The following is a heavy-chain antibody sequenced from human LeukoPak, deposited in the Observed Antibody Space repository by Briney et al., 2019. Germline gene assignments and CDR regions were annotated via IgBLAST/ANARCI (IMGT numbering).Heavy chain of an antibody. CDR1: GFTFDDYG. V-gene: IGHV3-20*04. CDR3: ARVATVTTWGDLYYYYYMDV. CDR2: INWNGGST. J-gene: IGHJ6*03. Sequence: TGGSLRLSCAASGFTFDDYGMSWVRHAPGQGLEWVSGINWNGGSTGYADSVKGRFTISRDNAKNSLYLQMNSLRAEDTALYYCARVATVTTWGDLYYYYYMDVWGKGTTVTVSS. D-gene: IGHD4-17*01.